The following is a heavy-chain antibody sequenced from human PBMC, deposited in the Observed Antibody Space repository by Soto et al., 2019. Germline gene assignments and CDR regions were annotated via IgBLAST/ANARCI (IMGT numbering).Heavy chain of an antibody. Sequence: ASVNVSFKASGGTFSSYAISWVRQAPGQGLDWMGVIIAIFGTPNNAQKLKGRVTITAEKSTSRAYRKLSSRRSEDTAVNYCAISSRVSSIWYQGKYYYYGMDVWGQGTTVTVSS. CDR2: IIAIFGTP. V-gene: IGHV1-69*06. J-gene: IGHJ6*01. CDR1: GGTFSSYA. CDR3: AISSRVSSIWYQGKYYYYGMDV. D-gene: IGHD6-13*01.